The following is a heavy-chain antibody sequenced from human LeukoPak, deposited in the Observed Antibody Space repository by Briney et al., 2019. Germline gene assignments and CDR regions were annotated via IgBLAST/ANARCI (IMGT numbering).Heavy chain of an antibody. Sequence: GGSLRLSCAASGFTFSSYGMHWVRQAPGKGLEWVAFIRYDGSNKYYADSVKGRFTISRDNSKNTLYLQMNSLRAEDTAVYYCARGGDGSGHYYFPLTTWGQGTLVTVSS. CDR3: ARGGDGSGHYYFPLTT. D-gene: IGHD3-22*01. V-gene: IGHV3-30*02. CDR2: IRYDGSNK. J-gene: IGHJ4*02. CDR1: GFTFSSYG.